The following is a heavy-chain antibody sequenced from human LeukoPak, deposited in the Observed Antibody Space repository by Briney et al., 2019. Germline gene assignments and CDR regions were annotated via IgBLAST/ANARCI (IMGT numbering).Heavy chain of an antibody. V-gene: IGHV4-59*04. CDR3: ARLERLIVVVPAAIGIDY. J-gene: IGHJ4*02. CDR1: GCSISSYY. D-gene: IGHD2-2*01. Sequence: PSETLSLTCTVSGCSISSYYWSWIRQPPGKGLEWIGYIYYSGSTYYNPSLKSRVTISVDTSKNQFSLKLSSVTAADTAVYYCARLERLIVVVPAAIGIDYWGQGTLVTVSS. CDR2: IYYSGST.